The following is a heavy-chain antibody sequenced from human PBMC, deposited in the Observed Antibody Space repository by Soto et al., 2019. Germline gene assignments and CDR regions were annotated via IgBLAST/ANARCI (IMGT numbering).Heavy chain of an antibody. J-gene: IGHJ3*02. D-gene: IGHD2-15*01. Sequence: GGSLRLSCAASGFTFSSYWMSWVRQAPGKGLEWVANIKQDGSEKYYVDSVKGRFTISRDNAKNSLYLQMNSLRAEDTAVYYCARDQYCSGGSCYDAFDIWGQGTMVTVSS. V-gene: IGHV3-7*01. CDR3: ARDQYCSGGSCYDAFDI. CDR1: GFTFSSYW. CDR2: IKQDGSEK.